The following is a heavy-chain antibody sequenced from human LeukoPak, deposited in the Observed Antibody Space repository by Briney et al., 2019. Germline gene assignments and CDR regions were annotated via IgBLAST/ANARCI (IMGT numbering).Heavy chain of an antibody. V-gene: IGHV3-23*01. CDR1: EFTFHNYA. Sequence: GGSLRLSCAASEFTFHNYAMSWVRKAPGKGMEWVSVISGSGYYSYYADSVKGRFTVSRDNSKTTLYLQMNSLRADDTAVYYCAKGGPTGSNYFDYWGQGALVTVSS. D-gene: IGHD1-26*01. J-gene: IGHJ4*02. CDR2: ISGSGYYS. CDR3: AKGGPTGSNYFDY.